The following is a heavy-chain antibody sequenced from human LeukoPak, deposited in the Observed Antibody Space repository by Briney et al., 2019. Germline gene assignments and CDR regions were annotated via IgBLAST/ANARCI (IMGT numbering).Heavy chain of an antibody. CDR2: INYGGST. CDR1: GGSISSSSYY. CDR3: ARDRYYYDSSGYYSGYFDY. V-gene: IGHV4-39*02. J-gene: IGHJ4*02. D-gene: IGHD3-22*01. Sequence: PSETLSLTCTVSGGSISSSSYYWGWIRQPPGKGLEWIGSINYGGSTYYNPSLKSRVTISVDTSKNQFSLKLSSVTAADTAVYYCARDRYYYDSSGYYSGYFDYWGQGTLVTVSS.